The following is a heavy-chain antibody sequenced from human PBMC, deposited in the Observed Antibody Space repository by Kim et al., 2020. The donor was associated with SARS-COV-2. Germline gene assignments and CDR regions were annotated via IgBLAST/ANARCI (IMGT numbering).Heavy chain of an antibody. J-gene: IGHJ5*02. D-gene: IGHD4-17*01. Sequence: SGPTLVNPTQTLTLTCTFSGFSLSTSGVGVGWIRQPPGKALEWLALIYWDDDKRYSPSLKSRLTITKDTSKNQVVLTMTNMDPVDTATYYCAHSPTTVTTYPPNWFDPWGQGTLVTVSS. CDR1: GFSLSTSGVG. V-gene: IGHV2-5*02. CDR3: AHSPTTVTTYPPNWFDP. CDR2: IYWDDDK.